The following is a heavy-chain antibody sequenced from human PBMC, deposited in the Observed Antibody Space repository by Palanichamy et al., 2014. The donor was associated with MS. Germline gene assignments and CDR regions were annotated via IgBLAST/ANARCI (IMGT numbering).Heavy chain of an antibody. CDR1: GGSISSSSYY. V-gene: IGHV4-39*01. Sequence: QLQLQESGPGLVQPSETLSLTCTVSGGSISSSSYYWGWIRQPPGKGLEWIGSIYYSGSTYYNPSLKSRVTISVDTSKNQFSLKLSSVTAADTAVYYCARHGLGPDPRPYYFDYWGQGTLVTVSS. CDR2: IYYSGST. J-gene: IGHJ4*02. CDR3: ARHGLGPDPRPYYFDY. D-gene: IGHD3-16*01.